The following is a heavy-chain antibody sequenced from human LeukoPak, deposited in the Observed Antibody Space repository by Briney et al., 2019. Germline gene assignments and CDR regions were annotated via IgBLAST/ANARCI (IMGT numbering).Heavy chain of an antibody. D-gene: IGHD2-15*01. CDR1: GFTLSSYA. CDR2: ISDTGNT. Sequence: PGGSLRLSCAASGFTLSSYAMSSVRQAPGKWLEWVSAISDTGNTYNAAPVKGRFTISRDSYKNTLFLQMNRLRPEDAAVYYCAKAPVTTCRGAFCYSFDYWGLGTLVTVSS. CDR3: AKAPVTTCRGAFCYSFDY. V-gene: IGHV3-23*01. J-gene: IGHJ4*02.